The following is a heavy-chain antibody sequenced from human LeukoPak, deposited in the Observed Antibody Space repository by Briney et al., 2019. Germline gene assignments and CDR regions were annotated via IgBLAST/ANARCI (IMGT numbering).Heavy chain of an antibody. V-gene: IGHV1-2*02. Sequence: ASVKVSCKASGYTFSGFYIHWVRQAPGQGLEWMGWINPNSGVTNYAQKLQGRVTFTRDTSIDTAYMQLSRLRSDDTAVYYCAKDRYGDYEAPFHYYMDAWGRGTTVTVSS. CDR2: INPNSGVT. D-gene: IGHD5-12*01. J-gene: IGHJ6*03. CDR3: AKDRYGDYEAPFHYYMDA. CDR1: GYTFSGFY.